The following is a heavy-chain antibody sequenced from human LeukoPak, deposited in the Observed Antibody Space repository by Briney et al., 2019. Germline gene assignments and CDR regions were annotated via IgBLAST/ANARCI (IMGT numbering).Heavy chain of an antibody. Sequence: ASVRVSCKPSGYTFSGFYIHWVRQAPGQGLEWMGWISPNSGGTDYAQRFQGRVTMTRDTSISAAYMELSSLRSDDTAVYYCAIQPWGSGNNWYFDLWGRGTLVTVSS. CDR3: AIQPWGSGNNWYFDL. CDR1: GYTFSGFY. D-gene: IGHD7-27*01. CDR2: ISPNSGGT. V-gene: IGHV1-2*02. J-gene: IGHJ2*01.